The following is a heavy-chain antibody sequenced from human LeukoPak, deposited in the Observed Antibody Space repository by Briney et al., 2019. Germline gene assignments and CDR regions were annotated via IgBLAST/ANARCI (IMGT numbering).Heavy chain of an antibody. D-gene: IGHD5-24*01. Sequence: ASVKVSCKVVAYDFTGYHIHWVRLAPGQGPEGMGRLNPNTGHAVYAFKFQGRVTITRDTSSSTAYMEVTRLTSDDTALYYCAKDRDGADRIILWGQGTLVTVSS. V-gene: IGHV1-2*06. CDR3: AKDRDGADRIIL. CDR2: LNPNTGHA. J-gene: IGHJ4*02. CDR1: AYDFTGYH.